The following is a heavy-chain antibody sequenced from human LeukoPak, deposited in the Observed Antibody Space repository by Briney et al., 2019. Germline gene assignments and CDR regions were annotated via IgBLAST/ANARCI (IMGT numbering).Heavy chain of an antibody. J-gene: IGHJ4*02. D-gene: IGHD3/OR15-3a*01. CDR2: IKSKAYGATT. Sequence: GGSLRLSCAASGFTFSDHYIDWVRQAPGKGLEWVGFIKSKAYGATTEYAASVKGRFTFSRDDSKSIAYLQMNSLKTEDTAVYYCTREVSGLFDYWGQGTLVTVSS. CDR3: TREVSGLFDY. CDR1: GFTFSDHY. V-gene: IGHV3-49*04.